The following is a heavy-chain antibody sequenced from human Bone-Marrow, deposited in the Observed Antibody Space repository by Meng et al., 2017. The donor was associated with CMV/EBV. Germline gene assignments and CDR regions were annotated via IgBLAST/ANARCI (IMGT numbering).Heavy chain of an antibody. CDR1: GFGVSSTP. Sequence: LSWAASGFGVSSTPMGWVRQAPGKGLEWVSVIYSGGNTYFADSVKGRFTISRHSSKNTLYLQMNSLRTEDTAVYYCAREGINYGLGYWGQGTLVTVSS. CDR2: IYSGGNT. J-gene: IGHJ4*02. D-gene: IGHD3-10*01. CDR3: AREGINYGLGY. V-gene: IGHV3-53*04.